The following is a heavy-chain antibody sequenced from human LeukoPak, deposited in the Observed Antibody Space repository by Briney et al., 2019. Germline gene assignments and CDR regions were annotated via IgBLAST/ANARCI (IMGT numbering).Heavy chain of an antibody. CDR2: MNPNSGNT. Sequence: GASVKVYCKASGYTFTSYDINWVRQATGQGLEWMGWMNPNSGNTGYAQKFQGRVTMTRNTSISTAYMELSSLRSEDTAVYYCARVEGVYAIPLAFDIWGQGTMVTVSS. J-gene: IGHJ3*02. V-gene: IGHV1-8*01. CDR3: ARVEGVYAIPLAFDI. D-gene: IGHD2-8*01. CDR1: GYTFTSYD.